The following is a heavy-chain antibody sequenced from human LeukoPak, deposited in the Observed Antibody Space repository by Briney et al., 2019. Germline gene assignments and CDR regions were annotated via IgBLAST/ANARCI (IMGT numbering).Heavy chain of an antibody. CDR3: AKTGPYYSYMDV. D-gene: IGHD1-14*01. CDR1: GFTVSSNY. Sequence: GGSLRLSCAASGFTVSSNYMSWVRQVPGTGLEWISIIYSGGSTYYADSVKGRFTISRDNSKNTLYLQMNSLRAEDTAVYYCAKTGPYYSYMDVWGQGTTVTVSS. V-gene: IGHV3-66*02. CDR2: IYSGGST. J-gene: IGHJ6*03.